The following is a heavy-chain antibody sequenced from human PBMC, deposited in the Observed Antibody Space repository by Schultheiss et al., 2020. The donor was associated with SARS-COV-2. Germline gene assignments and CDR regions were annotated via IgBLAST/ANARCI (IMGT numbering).Heavy chain of an antibody. D-gene: IGHD3-10*01. CDR2: ISYDGSNK. V-gene: IGHV3-30*07. J-gene: IGHJ4*02. Sequence: GGSLRLSCAASGFTFSSYVMHWVRQAPGKGLEWVAVISYDGSNKYYADSVKGRFTISRDNAKNSLYLQMNSLRAEDTAVYYCARERFGSDWGQGTLVTVSS. CDR1: GFTFSSYV. CDR3: ARERFGSD.